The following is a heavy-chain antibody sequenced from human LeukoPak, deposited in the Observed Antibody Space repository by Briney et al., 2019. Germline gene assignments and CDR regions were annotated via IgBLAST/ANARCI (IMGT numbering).Heavy chain of an antibody. D-gene: IGHD3-22*01. CDR3: AKGHYYYDSSQFDY. CDR1: GLTFSSYA. V-gene: IGHV3-23*01. J-gene: IGHJ4*02. Sequence: PGGSLRLSCAASGLTFSSYAMSWVRQAPGKGLEWVSAISGSGGSTYYADSVKGRFTISRDNSKNTLYLQMNSLRAEDTAVYYCAKGHYYYDSSQFDYWGQGTLVTVSS. CDR2: ISGSGGST.